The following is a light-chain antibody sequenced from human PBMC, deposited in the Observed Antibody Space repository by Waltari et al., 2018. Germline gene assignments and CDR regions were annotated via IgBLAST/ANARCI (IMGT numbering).Light chain of an antibody. V-gene: IGLV2-14*03. Sequence: QSALTQPASVSGSPGQSIRISCLGSSGDVGVDVSVPWYHDHPGQAPKLVIYDGSSRHAGVSVRFSGSKFGDTASLTISDLQPEDEVTYYSASQSANDVVMFGGGTSLTVL. CDR2: DGS. CDR3: ASQSANDVVM. J-gene: IGLJ3*02. CDR1: SGDVGVDVS.